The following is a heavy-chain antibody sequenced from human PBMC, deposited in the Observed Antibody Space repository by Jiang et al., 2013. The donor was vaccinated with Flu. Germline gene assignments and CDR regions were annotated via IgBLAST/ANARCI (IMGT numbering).Heavy chain of an antibody. Sequence: SLTCAVYGGSLSGYYWSWIRQPPGRGWSGLGKSMIVEAPTTARPSKSRVTISVDTSKNQFSVKLRSVTAADTAVYYCARRTYSSTWYFDYWGQGTLVTVSS. CDR3: ARRTYSSTWYFDY. CDR1: GGSLSGYY. V-gene: IGHV4-34*01. J-gene: IGHJ4*02. D-gene: IGHD6-19*01. CDR2: SMIVEAP.